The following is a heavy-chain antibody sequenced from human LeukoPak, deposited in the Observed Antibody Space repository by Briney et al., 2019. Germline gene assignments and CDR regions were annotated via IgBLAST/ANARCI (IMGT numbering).Heavy chain of an antibody. D-gene: IGHD2-15*01. CDR1: DDSITMYY. CDR3: ARAYCSGGSCYPQGWFDP. V-gene: IGHV4-59*08. J-gene: IGHJ5*02. Sequence: SETLSLTCSVSDDSITMYYWTWIRQPPGKGLEWIGYVDHTGSTNFNPSLNGRVSISRDTSKNLFSLRLRSVTAADTAVYYCARAYCSGGSCYPQGWFDPWGQGTLVTVSS. CDR2: VDHTGST.